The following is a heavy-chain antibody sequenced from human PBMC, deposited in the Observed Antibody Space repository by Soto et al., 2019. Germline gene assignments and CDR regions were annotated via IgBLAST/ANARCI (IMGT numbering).Heavy chain of an antibody. V-gene: IGHV3-30-3*01. D-gene: IGHD2-2*01. Sequence: QVQLVESGGGVVQPGRSLRLSCAASGFTFSTSAIHWVRQAPGKGLEWVAVISSDGSHQYYADSVRGRFTVSRDNSKNPPYLQMNSLRAEDTAVYYCARPYCSSTRCYRYYYAMDVWGQGTTVTVSS. CDR2: ISSDGSHQ. J-gene: IGHJ6*02. CDR1: GFTFSTSA. CDR3: ARPYCSSTRCYRYYYAMDV.